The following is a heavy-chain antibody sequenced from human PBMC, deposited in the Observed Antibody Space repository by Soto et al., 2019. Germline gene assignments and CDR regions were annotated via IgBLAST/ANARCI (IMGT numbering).Heavy chain of an antibody. J-gene: IGHJ3*02. CDR2: IDWDDDK. Sequence: SGPTLVNPTQTLTLPCTFSGFSLSTSGMCVSWIRQPPGKALEWLARIDWDDDKYYSTSLKTRLTISKDTSKNQVVLTMTNMDPVDTATYYCARISKRFDAFDIWGQGTMDTVSS. CDR1: GFSLSTSGMC. V-gene: IGHV2-70*11. CDR3: ARISKRFDAFDI. D-gene: IGHD3-16*01.